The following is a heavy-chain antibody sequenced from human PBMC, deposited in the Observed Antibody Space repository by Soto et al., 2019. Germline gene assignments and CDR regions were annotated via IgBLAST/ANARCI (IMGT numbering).Heavy chain of an antibody. CDR3: GTGPAAHNCYGMDV. Sequence: QVQLVESGGGVVQPGGSLRLSCAASGFTFSSYGMHWVRQAPGKGLEWVAVISCDGSNKYYAESVKGRFTISRDNSKNSLYLQMNSLRAADTSEYYCGTGPAAHNCYGMDVWGQGTTVTVSS. V-gene: IGHV3-30*03. CDR2: ISCDGSNK. J-gene: IGHJ6*02. D-gene: IGHD2-2*01. CDR1: GFTFSSYG.